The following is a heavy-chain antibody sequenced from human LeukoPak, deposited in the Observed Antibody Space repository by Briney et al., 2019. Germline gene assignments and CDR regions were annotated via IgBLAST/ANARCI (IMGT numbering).Heavy chain of an antibody. CDR2: ISSGGSTI. Sequence: GGSLRLSCAASGFTFSDYYMSWVRQAPGKGLEWLSYISSGGSTIYYADSVKGRFTISRDNSKNSLYLQMNSLRAEDTAVYYCAREYSSSAYYFDYWGQGTLVTVSS. V-gene: IGHV3-11*01. CDR1: GFTFSDYY. CDR3: AREYSSSAYYFDY. J-gene: IGHJ4*02. D-gene: IGHD6-13*01.